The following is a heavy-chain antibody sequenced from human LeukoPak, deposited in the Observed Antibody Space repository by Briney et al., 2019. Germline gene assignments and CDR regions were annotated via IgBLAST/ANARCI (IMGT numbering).Heavy chain of an antibody. D-gene: IGHD2-2*01. Sequence: GGSLRLSCEASGFTFSNYWMSWVRQAPGKGREGVANIKQDGSEKYYVDSVKGRFTISRDNAKNSLYLQMNTLRAEDTAVYYCARDMPAFYYYYGMDVWGQGTTVTVSS. CDR2: IKQDGSEK. CDR3: ARDMPAFYYYYGMDV. CDR1: GFTFSNYW. J-gene: IGHJ6*02. V-gene: IGHV3-7*01.